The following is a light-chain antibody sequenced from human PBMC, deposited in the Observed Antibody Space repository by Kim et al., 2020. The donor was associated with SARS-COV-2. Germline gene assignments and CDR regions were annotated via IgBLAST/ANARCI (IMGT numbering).Light chain of an antibody. CDR2: DNS. V-gene: IGLV1-51*01. CDR3: GTWDSSLSVYV. Sequence: QSVLTQPPSVAAAPGQKVTISCSGISSNIGNNFVSWYQLLPGAAPKLLISDNSERPSGIPDRFSGSNSGTSATLDITGLHSGDVAHYYCGTWDSSLSVYVFGSGTKVTVL. J-gene: IGLJ1*01. CDR1: SSNIGNNF.